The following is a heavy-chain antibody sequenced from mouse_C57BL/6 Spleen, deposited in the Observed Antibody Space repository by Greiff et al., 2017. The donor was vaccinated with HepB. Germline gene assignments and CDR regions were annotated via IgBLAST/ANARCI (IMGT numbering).Heavy chain of an antibody. CDR3: ARSRITTVVATDYAMDY. J-gene: IGHJ4*01. D-gene: IGHD1-1*01. CDR2: IYPGDGDT. V-gene: IGHV1-80*01. CDR1: GYAFSSYW. Sequence: VQLQQSGAELVKPGASVKISCKASGYAFSSYWMNWVKQRPGKGLEWIGQIYPGDGDTNYNGKFKGKATLTADKSSSTAYMQLSSLTSEDSAVYFCARSRITTVVATDYAMDYWGQGTSVTVSS.